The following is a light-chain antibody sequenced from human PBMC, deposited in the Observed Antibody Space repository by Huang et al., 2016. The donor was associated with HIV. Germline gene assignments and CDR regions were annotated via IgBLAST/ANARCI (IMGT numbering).Light chain of an antibody. Sequence: EVVMTQSPATLSVSPGDRVTLSCRARHAVSSSLAWYQQKPGQAPRLLIYAASTRATGIPARLIGSGSGTDFTLTISSLQSEDSAVYYCQQYNNWPGTFGQGTKLEIK. CDR1: HAVSSS. CDR3: QQYNNWPGT. J-gene: IGKJ2*01. V-gene: IGKV3-15*01. CDR2: AAS.